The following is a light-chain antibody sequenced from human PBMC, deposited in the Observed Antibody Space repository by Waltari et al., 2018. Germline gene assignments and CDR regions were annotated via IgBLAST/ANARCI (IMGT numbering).Light chain of an antibody. Sequence: EIVLTQSPATLSVSLGDRATLSCRASQSVSNNLSWYQQKPGQSPRLLISDASTRATGIPARFSGSGSGTEFSLTISSLQSEDFAVYYCQQYNNWPPIFGPGTKVDIK. J-gene: IGKJ3*01. V-gene: IGKV3-15*01. CDR1: QSVSNN. CDR2: DAS. CDR3: QQYNNWPPI.